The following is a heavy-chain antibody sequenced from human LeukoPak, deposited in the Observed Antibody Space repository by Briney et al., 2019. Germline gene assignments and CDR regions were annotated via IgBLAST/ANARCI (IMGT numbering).Heavy chain of an antibody. CDR3: AGDTPPGGDYYFDY. Sequence: GGSLRRSCAASGFSFSTYGMHWVRQAPGKGLEWVALIWNAGTNTYYADSVKGRFTISRDNSKNTLYLQMNSLRAEDTAVYYCAGDTPPGGDYYFDYWGQGTLVIVSS. CDR2: IWNAGTNT. V-gene: IGHV3-33*01. D-gene: IGHD3-16*01. CDR1: GFSFSTYG. J-gene: IGHJ4*02.